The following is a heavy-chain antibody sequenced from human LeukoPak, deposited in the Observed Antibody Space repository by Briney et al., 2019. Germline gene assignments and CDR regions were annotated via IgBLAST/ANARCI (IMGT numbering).Heavy chain of an antibody. CDR2: IYHSGNT. Sequence: SETLSLTCSVSGASISSYYWHWIRQPPGKGLEWIAYIYHSGNTNYNPSLRSRATISLDTSKNQFSLKLSSVTAADTAVYYCAGYSTSSVYWFDCWGQGTLVTVSS. CDR3: AGYSTSSVYWFDC. V-gene: IGHV4-59*08. D-gene: IGHD6-6*01. CDR1: GASISSYY. J-gene: IGHJ5*01.